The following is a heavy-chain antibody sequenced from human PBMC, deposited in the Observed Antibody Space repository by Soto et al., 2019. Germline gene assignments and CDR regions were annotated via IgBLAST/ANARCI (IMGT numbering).Heavy chain of an antibody. V-gene: IGHV1-46*01. CDR1: GYTFTSYY. J-gene: IGHJ6*02. Sequence: ASVEVTCKASGYTFTSYYMHWVRQAPGQGLEWMGIINPSGGSTSYAQKFQGRVTMTRDTSISTAYMELSRLRSDDTAVYYCARGEYSSSWYGGYYGMDVWGQGTTVTVSS. D-gene: IGHD6-13*01. CDR2: INPSGGST. CDR3: ARGEYSSSWYGGYYGMDV.